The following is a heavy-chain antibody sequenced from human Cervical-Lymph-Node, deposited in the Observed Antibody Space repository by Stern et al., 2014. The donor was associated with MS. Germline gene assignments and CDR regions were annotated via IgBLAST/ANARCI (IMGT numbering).Heavy chain of an antibody. CDR2: IYWDGAK. Sequence: QVTLKESGPTLVKPTQTLTLTCTFSGFSLNTLGVGVGWIRQPPGKALEWLAVIYWDGAKRYRPSLSKRLTVSQDKHNKQEGPALTNTNPVDTATYYCPYSLLLLGELSSPPVLSWGLGTLVTVSS. V-gene: IGHV2-5*02. CDR1: GFSLNTLGVG. CDR3: PYSLLLLGELSSPPVLS. J-gene: IGHJ5*02. D-gene: IGHD3-16*01.